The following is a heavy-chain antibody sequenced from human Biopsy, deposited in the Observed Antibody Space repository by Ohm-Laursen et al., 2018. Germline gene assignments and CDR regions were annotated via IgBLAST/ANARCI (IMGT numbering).Heavy chain of an antibody. Sequence: SVKVSCKASSYTFTDYNIHWMRQAPGQGLEWMGWINPKSGGTHYLEKFRGRVTMTRDTSISTAYMEVSSLRSEDTAVYYCAADINVWNVDYWGQGTQVTVSS. CDR2: INPKSGGT. J-gene: IGHJ4*02. CDR3: AADINVWNVDY. CDR1: SYTFTDYN. V-gene: IGHV1-2*02. D-gene: IGHD1-1*01.